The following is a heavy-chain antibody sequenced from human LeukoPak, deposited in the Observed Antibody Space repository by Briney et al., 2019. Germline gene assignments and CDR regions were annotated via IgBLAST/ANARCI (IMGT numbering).Heavy chain of an antibody. J-gene: IGHJ6*03. CDR3: ARGRYFDWLFPEPGRRNYYYYMDV. CDR2: IYSSGRT. D-gene: IGHD3-9*01. CDR1: GGSISSGPYY. Sequence: NPSETLSLTCTVSGGSISSGPYYWSWIRQPAGKGLEWIGRIYSSGRTNYNPSLKSRVTISLDTSKNQISLKVSSVTAADTAMYYCARGRYFDWLFPEPGRRNYYYYMDVWGKGTTVTVSS. V-gene: IGHV4-61*02.